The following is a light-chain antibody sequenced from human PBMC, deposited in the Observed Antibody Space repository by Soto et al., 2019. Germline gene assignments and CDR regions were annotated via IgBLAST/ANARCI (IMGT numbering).Light chain of an antibody. Sequence: EIVMTQSPATLSVSPGERATLSCRASQSVSSKLAWYQQKPGQAPRLLIYGASTRATGIPARFSGSGSGTEFTLTISSLQPDDFATYYCQQFNSYSLTFGGGTKVDIK. CDR3: QQFNSYSLT. CDR2: GAS. V-gene: IGKV3-15*01. CDR1: QSVSSK. J-gene: IGKJ4*01.